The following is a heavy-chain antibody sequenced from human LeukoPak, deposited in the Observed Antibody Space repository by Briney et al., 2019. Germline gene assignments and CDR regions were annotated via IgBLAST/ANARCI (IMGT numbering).Heavy chain of an antibody. CDR2: IYTSGST. Sequence: SETLSLTCTVSGGSISSGSYYWSWIRQPAGKGLEWIGRIYTSGSTNYNPSLKSRVTISVDTSKNQFSLTLSSVTAADTAVYYCARYREVGATVDYWGQGTLVTVSS. J-gene: IGHJ4*02. CDR3: ARYREVGATVDY. V-gene: IGHV4-61*02. CDR1: GGSISSGSYY. D-gene: IGHD1-26*01.